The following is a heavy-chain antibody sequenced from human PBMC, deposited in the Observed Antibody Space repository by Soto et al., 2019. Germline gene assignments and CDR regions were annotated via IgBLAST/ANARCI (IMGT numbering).Heavy chain of an antibody. V-gene: IGHV3-30-3*01. CDR1: GFTFSSYA. J-gene: IGHJ2*01. CDR3: ARDRRQYFDL. Sequence: QVQLVESGGGVVQPGRSLRLSCAASGFTFSSYAMHWVRQAPGKGLEWVAVISYDGSNKYYADSVKGRFTISRDNSKNTLYLQMNSLRAEDTAAYYCARDRRQYFDLWGRGTLVTVSS. CDR2: ISYDGSNK.